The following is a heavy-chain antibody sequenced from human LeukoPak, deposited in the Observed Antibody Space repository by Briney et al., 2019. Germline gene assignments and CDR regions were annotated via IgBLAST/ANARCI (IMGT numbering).Heavy chain of an antibody. CDR1: GGSISSGSYY. CDR2: IYTSGST. V-gene: IGHV4-61*02. J-gene: IGHJ4*02. D-gene: IGHD3-10*01. Sequence: PSQTLSLTCTVSGGSISSGSYYWSWIRQPAGKGLEWIGRIYTSGSTNYNPSLKSRVTISVDTSKNQFSLKLSSVTAADTAVYYCARRGGYGSGSYTDYWGQGTLVTVSS. CDR3: ARRGGYGSGSYTDY.